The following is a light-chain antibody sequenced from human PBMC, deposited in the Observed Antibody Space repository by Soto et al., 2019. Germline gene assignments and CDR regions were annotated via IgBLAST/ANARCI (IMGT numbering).Light chain of an antibody. V-gene: IGLV1-40*01. CDR2: NNL. Sequence: QSVLTQPPSVSGAPGQRVTISCTGSSSNFGAGYEVHWYKQLPGAAPTLVIFNNLNRPSGVPERFSGSKSGTSASLVISGLQAEDEADYYCQSFDCSLRAYVVGSGTKVTVL. CDR3: QSFDCSLRAYV. J-gene: IGLJ1*01. CDR1: SSNFGAGYE.